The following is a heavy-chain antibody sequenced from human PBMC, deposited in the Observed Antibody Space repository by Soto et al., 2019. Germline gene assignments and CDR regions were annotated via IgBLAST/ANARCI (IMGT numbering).Heavy chain of an antibody. Sequence: GGSLRLSCAASGFTFNDVFMTWIRQAPGRGPEWVASTSNSGNSVYYADSVKGRFTVSRDNAQNTLTLQMTDLRVDDTAVYYCARNTFNWFDPWGQGTLVTVSS. V-gene: IGHV3-11*01. CDR1: GFTFNDVF. CDR3: ARNTFNWFDP. J-gene: IGHJ5*02. CDR2: TSNSGNSV.